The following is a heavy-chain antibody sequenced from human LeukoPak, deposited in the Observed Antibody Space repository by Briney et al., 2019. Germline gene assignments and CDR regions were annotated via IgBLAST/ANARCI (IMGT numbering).Heavy chain of an antibody. CDR2: INPNSGGT. CDR3: ARGPTIQAWWVTNYYYYYYMDV. Sequence: GASVKVSCKASGYTFTGYYMHWVRQAPGQGLEWMGWINPNSGGTNYAQKFQGRVTMTRDTSISTAYMELSRLRSDDTAVYYCARGPTIQAWWVTNYYYYYYMDVWGKGTTVTISS. V-gene: IGHV1-2*02. J-gene: IGHJ6*03. D-gene: IGHD4-17*01. CDR1: GYTFTGYY.